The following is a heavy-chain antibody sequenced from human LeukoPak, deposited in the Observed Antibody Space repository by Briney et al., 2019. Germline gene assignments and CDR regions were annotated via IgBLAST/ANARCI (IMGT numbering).Heavy chain of an antibody. V-gene: IGHV3-74*01. D-gene: IGHD4-17*01. CDR2: INTDGSST. CDR1: GFTFSSYW. CDR3: ARKAITVTTFDY. Sequence: PGGSLRLSCAASGFTFSSYWMHWVRQAPGKGLVWVSRINTDGSSTSYADSVKGRFTISRDNAKNTLYLQMNSLRDEDTAVYYCARKAITVTTFDYWGQGTLVTVSS. J-gene: IGHJ4*02.